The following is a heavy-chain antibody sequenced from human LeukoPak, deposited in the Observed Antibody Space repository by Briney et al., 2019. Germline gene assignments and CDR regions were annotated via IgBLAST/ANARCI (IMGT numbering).Heavy chain of an antibody. CDR2: IRGSGGST. J-gene: IGHJ5*02. CDR1: GFTFSSYA. Sequence: GGSLRLSCAASGFTFSSYAMSWVRQAPGEGLEWVSSIRGSGGSTYDADSLKGRFTISRDNSKNTLYLQMNTLRAENTAVYYCAKLGVTSSDLGWFDPWGHGTLVTVSS. CDR3: AKLGVTSSDLGWFDP. V-gene: IGHV3-23*01. D-gene: IGHD3-3*01.